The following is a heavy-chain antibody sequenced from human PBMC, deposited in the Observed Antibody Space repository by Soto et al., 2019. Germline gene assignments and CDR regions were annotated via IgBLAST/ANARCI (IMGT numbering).Heavy chain of an antibody. D-gene: IGHD3-16*02. CDR2: MNPNSGNT. CDR3: ARVPFRGDYIWGSYRPPTPDYYYMDV. Sequence: ASVKVSCKASGYTFTSYDINWVRQATGQGLEWMGWMNPNSGNTGYAQKFQGRVTMTRNTSISTAYMELSSLRSEDTAVYYCARVPFRGDYIWGSYRPPTPDYYYMDVWGKGTTVTVSS. CDR1: GYTFTSYD. V-gene: IGHV1-8*01. J-gene: IGHJ6*03.